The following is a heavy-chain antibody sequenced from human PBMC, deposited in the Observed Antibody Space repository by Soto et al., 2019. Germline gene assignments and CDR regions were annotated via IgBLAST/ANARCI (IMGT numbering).Heavy chain of an antibody. Sequence: SETLSLTCTVSGGSVSSGSYYWGGIRQPPGKGLEWIGYVFYSGTTNYNPSLKSRVTISVATSKNQFSLKLVSVTAADTAVYYCARSVSTVGATYYYYGMDVWGQGTTVTVSS. J-gene: IGHJ6*02. CDR1: GGSVSSGSYY. CDR3: ARSVSTVGATYYYYGMDV. D-gene: IGHD1-26*01. V-gene: IGHV4-61*01. CDR2: VFYSGTT.